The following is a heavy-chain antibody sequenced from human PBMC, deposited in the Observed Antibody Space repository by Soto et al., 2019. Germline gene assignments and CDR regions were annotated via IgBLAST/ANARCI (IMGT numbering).Heavy chain of an antibody. CDR1: GYTFTGCF. CDR2: INPNTGGT. Sequence: ASVKFSFKASGYTFTGCFLHWVRQAPGQGLDCLGWINPNTGGTNYAQDFQGRITMTRDTSISTADLELTSLRSDDTAGYYCARDGIEAPMPSEWGQGTLVTVSS. J-gene: IGHJ4*02. V-gene: IGHV1-2*02. CDR3: ARDGIEAPMPSE. D-gene: IGHD2-2*01.